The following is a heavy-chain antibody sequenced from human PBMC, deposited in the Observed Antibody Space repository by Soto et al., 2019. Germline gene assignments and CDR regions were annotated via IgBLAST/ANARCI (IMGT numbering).Heavy chain of an antibody. CDR3: AREGSTVTTPYNWFDP. V-gene: IGHV4-31*03. J-gene: IGHJ5*02. CDR2: IYYSGST. D-gene: IGHD4-17*01. CDR1: GGSIRSGGYY. Sequence: QVQLQESGPGLVKPSQTLSLTCTVSGGSIRSGGYYWSWIRQHPGKGLEWIGYIYYSGSTYYNPSLKSRVTISVDTSKNQFSLKLSSVTAADTAVYYCAREGSTVTTPYNWFDPWGQGTLVTVSS.